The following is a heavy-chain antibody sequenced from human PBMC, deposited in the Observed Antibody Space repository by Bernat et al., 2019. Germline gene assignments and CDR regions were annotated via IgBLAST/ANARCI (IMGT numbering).Heavy chain of an antibody. V-gene: IGHV1-18*04. CDR3: ARVGSEYSGYDFPSWFDP. J-gene: IGHJ5*02. CDR2: ITASNGNT. D-gene: IGHD5-12*01. Sequence: QVQLVQSGAEVKKPGASVKFSCKASGYTFTSYGICWVRQPPGQGLEGMGGITASNGNTNYAQKLQGRVTRTTDTSTSTAYMELRSLRSDDTAVYYCARVGSEYSGYDFPSWFDPWGQGTLVTVSS. CDR1: GYTFTSYG.